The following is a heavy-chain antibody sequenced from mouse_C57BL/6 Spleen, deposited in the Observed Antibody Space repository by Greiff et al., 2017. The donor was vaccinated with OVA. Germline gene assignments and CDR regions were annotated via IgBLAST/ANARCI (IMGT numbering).Heavy chain of an antibody. CDR1: GYAFSSYW. Sequence: QVQLQQSGAELVKPGASVKISCKASGYAFSSYWMNWVKQRPGKGLEWIGQIYPGDGDTNYNGKFKGKATLTADKSSSTAYMQLSSLTSEDSAVYFCARSGYGSCYDYWGQGTTLTVSS. CDR3: ARSGYGSCYDY. V-gene: IGHV1-80*01. D-gene: IGHD1-1*01. CDR2: IYPGDGDT. J-gene: IGHJ2*01.